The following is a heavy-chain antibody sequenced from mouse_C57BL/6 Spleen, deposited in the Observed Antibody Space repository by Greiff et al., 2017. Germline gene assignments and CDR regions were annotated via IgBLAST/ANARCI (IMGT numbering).Heavy chain of an antibody. CDR2: INPGSGGT. Sequence: QVQLQQSGAELVRPGTSVKVSCKASGYAFTNYLIEWVKQRPGQGLEWIGVINPGSGGTNYNEKFKGKATLTADKSTSTAYMQLSSLTSEDSEVYFCARWGDTTVVGYFDVWGTGTTVTVSS. D-gene: IGHD1-1*01. V-gene: IGHV1-54*01. J-gene: IGHJ1*03. CDR3: ARWGDTTVVGYFDV. CDR1: GYAFTNYL.